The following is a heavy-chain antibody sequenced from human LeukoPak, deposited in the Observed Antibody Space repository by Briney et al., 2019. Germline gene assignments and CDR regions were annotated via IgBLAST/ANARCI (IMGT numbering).Heavy chain of an antibody. CDR3: ARDPGWRAADY. CDR1: GFTLSTSW. CDR2: INPDGRVT. D-gene: IGHD6-19*01. Sequence: PGGSLRLSCAVSGFTLSTSWMSWVRLAPGKGLEWVADINPDGRVTFSAASVKGRFTISRDNAKNSVYLQMNSLRVEDTAVYYCARDPGWRAADYWGQGTLVTVSS. J-gene: IGHJ4*02. V-gene: IGHV3-7*01.